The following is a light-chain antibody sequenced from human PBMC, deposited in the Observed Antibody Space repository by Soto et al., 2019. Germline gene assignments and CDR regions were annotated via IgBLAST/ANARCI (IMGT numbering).Light chain of an antibody. CDR2: EVN. J-gene: IGLJ1*01. CDR1: SSDVGGYNY. Sequence: QSVLTQPPSASGSPGQSGAISCTGTSSDVGGYNYVSWYQQHPGKAPKLMIYEVNKRPSGVPDRFSGSKSGNTASLTVSGIQAEDEADYYCSSYAGSSNVFGTGTKLTVI. V-gene: IGLV2-8*01. CDR3: SSYAGSSNV.